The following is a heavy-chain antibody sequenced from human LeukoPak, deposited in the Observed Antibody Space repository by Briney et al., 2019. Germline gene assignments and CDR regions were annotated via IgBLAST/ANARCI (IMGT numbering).Heavy chain of an antibody. CDR1: GGSISSGDYY. CDR3: ARGRRRLAVAGLVAGLEY. V-gene: IGHV4-30-4*01. CDR2: IYYSGST. J-gene: IGHJ4*02. Sequence: PSETLSLTCTVSGGSISSGDYYWSWIRQPPGKGLEWIGYIYYSGSTYYNPSLKSRVTISVDRSKNQFSLKPSSVTAADTAVYYCARGRRRLAVAGLVAGLEYWGQGTLVTVSS. D-gene: IGHD6-19*01.